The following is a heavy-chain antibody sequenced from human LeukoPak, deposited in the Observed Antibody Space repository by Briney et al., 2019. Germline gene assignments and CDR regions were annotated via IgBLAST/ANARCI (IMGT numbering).Heavy chain of an antibody. CDR1: GYTFTSYY. J-gene: IGHJ4*02. D-gene: IGHD6-6*01. Sequence: ASVKVSCKASGYTFTSYYMHWVRQAPGQGLEWMGIINPSGGSTSYAQKFQGRVTMTRDTSISTAYMELSRLRSDDTAVYYCAREPRTIRRIAARPATFDYWGQGTLVTVSS. CDR2: INPSGGST. CDR3: AREPRTIRRIAARPATFDY. V-gene: IGHV1-46*01.